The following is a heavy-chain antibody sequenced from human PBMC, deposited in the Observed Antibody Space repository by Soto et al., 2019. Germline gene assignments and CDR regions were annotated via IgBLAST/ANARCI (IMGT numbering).Heavy chain of an antibody. V-gene: IGHV4-59*01. CDR1: GGSISNYY. J-gene: IGHJ5*02. CDR2: VYYSGST. CDR3: VRDYLLTGFDP. Sequence: SETLSLTCTVSGGSISNYYWTWVRQPPGKGLEWIGYVYYSGSTNYNPSLESRVTISIDASKNQFSLKMKSVTATDTAVYYCVRDYLLTGFDPWGQGALVTVSS. D-gene: IGHD3-9*01.